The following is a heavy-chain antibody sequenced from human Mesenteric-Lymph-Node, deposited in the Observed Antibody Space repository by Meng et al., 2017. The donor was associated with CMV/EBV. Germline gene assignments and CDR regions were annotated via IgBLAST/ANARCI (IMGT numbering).Heavy chain of an antibody. D-gene: IGHD5-18*01. J-gene: IGHJ4*02. Sequence: GESLKISCAASGFTFSSLWMTWVRQAPGKGLEWVANINQDESQKNYLDSVKGRFTISRDNAKNSLFLQMNSLRVDDTAVYYCAREDTAMGNFDYWGQGTLVTVSS. CDR2: INQDESQK. CDR1: GFTFSSLW. CDR3: AREDTAMGNFDY. V-gene: IGHV3-7*01.